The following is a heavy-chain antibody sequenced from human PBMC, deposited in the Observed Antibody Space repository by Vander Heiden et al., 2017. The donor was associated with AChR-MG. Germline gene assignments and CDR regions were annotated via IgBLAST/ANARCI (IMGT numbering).Heavy chain of an antibody. D-gene: IGHD1-26*01. Sequence: EVQRLESGGGLVQPGGSLRLSCAASGFTFSSEAMSWVRQAPGKGLEWVSAISGSGGSTYYADSVKGRFTISRDNSKNTLYLQMNSLRAEDTAVYYCAKSGATIHYYYMDVWGKGTTVTVSS. CDR1: GFTFSSEA. CDR2: ISGSGGST. V-gene: IGHV3-23*01. J-gene: IGHJ6*03. CDR3: AKSGATIHYYYMDV.